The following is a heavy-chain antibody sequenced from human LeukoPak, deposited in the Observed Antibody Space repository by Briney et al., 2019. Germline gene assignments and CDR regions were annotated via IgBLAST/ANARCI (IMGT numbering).Heavy chain of an antibody. CDR3: ARGSPGIQTPFYYYDSSGYYPNDY. V-gene: IGHV1-18*01. D-gene: IGHD3-22*01. CDR1: GYTFTSYG. J-gene: IGHJ4*02. Sequence: ASVKVSCKASGYTFTSYGISWVRQAPGQGLEWMGWISAYNGNTNYAQKLQGRVTMTTDTSTSTAYMELRSLRSDDTAVYYCARGSPGIQTPFYYYDSSGYYPNDYWGQGTLVTVSS. CDR2: ISAYNGNT.